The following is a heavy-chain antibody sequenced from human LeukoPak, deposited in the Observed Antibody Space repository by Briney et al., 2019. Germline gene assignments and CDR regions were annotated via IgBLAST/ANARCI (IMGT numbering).Heavy chain of an antibody. CDR3: ARSRDSSGYYQDAFDI. V-gene: IGHV3-30-3*01. CDR2: ISYDGSNK. J-gene: IGHJ3*02. Sequence: GGSLRLSCAASGFTFSSYAMHWVRQAPGKGLEWVAVISYDGSNKYYADSVKGRFTISRDNSKNTLYLQMNSLRAEDTAVYYCARSRDSSGYYQDAFDIWGQGTMVTVSS. D-gene: IGHD3-22*01. CDR1: GFTFSSYA.